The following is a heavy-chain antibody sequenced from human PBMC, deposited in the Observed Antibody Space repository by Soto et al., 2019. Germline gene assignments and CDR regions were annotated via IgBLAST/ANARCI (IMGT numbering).Heavy chain of an antibody. CDR3: ARRGGGDYLFDS. V-gene: IGHV4-39*01. CDR1: RGSISSGTTY. Sequence: SETLSLTCTVSRGSISSGTTYWAWIRQPPGKGLEWIANIYYSGSTFYNPSLKSRVTISLDTSKNQFSLKWTSITAADTAIYFCARRGGGDYLFDSWGQGILVTVSS. D-gene: IGHD4-17*01. J-gene: IGHJ4*02. CDR2: IYYSGST.